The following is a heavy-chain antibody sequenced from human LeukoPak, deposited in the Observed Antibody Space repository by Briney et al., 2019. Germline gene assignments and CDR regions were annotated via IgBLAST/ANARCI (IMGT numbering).Heavy chain of an antibody. V-gene: IGHV3-48*04. CDR2: FSSSSSTI. CDR3: ARDVDTAMVIPI. CDR1: GFTFSSYS. J-gene: IGHJ3*02. D-gene: IGHD5-18*01. Sequence: GGSLRLSCAASGFTFSSYSMNWVRQAPGKGLEWVSYFSSSSSTIYYADSVKGRFTISRDNAKNSLYLQMNSLRAEDTAVYYCARDVDTAMVIPIWGQGTMVTVSS.